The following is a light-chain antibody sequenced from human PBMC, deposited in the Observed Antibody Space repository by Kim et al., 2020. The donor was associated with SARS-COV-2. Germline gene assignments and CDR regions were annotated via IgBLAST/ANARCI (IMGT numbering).Light chain of an antibody. V-gene: IGLV1-51*01. J-gene: IGLJ2*01. CDR3: GAWDTSLSAGV. Sequence: GQKGTISCSGSSSNIGNNYVSWYQHLPGTAPKLLIYDNKKRPSGIPDRFSGSKSGTSATLAITGLQTGDEAVYYCGAWDTSLSAGVFGGGTKLTVL. CDR1: SSNIGNNY. CDR2: DNK.